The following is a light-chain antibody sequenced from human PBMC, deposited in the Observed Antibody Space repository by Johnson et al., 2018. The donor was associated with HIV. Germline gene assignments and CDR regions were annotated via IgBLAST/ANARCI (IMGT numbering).Light chain of an antibody. V-gene: IGLV1-51*01. Sequence: QSVLKQPPSVSAAPGQKDTISCSGSSSNIGNNYVSWYQQLPGTAPKLLIYDNNKRPSGIPDRFSGSKSGTSATLGITGLQTGDEADYYCGTWDSSLSVFYVFGTWTKVTVL. CDR1: SSNIGNNY. CDR2: DNN. CDR3: GTWDSSLSVFYV. J-gene: IGLJ1*01.